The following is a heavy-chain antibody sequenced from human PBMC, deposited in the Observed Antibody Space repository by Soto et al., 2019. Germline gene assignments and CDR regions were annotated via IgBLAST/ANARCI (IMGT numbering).Heavy chain of an antibody. V-gene: IGHV2-5*01. D-gene: IGHD1-1*01. Sequence: QITLKHSGPTLVKPTQTLTLTCTVSGFSLTTPGLGVGWIRQPPGKALEWLTLVYWHDDKRYSSSLRDRLTIARDTSNNQLVLSMTNMYPEDSATYYCVRLMSTDTTGYFDYWGQGILVTVSS. CDR2: VYWHDDK. CDR1: GFSLTTPGLG. J-gene: IGHJ4*02. CDR3: VRLMSTDTTGYFDY.